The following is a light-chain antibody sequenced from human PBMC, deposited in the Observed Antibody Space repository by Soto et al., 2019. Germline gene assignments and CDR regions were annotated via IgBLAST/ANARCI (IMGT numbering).Light chain of an antibody. Sequence: EIVLTQSPATLSLSPGERATLSCRASQSVSSYLAWYQQKPGQAPRLLIYDASNRATGIPARFSGSGSGTDFTLTISSLEPEDVAVYYCQQRSNWPPRFTFGPGPKVDIK. CDR1: QSVSSY. CDR3: QQRSNWPPRFT. CDR2: DAS. V-gene: IGKV3-11*01. J-gene: IGKJ3*01.